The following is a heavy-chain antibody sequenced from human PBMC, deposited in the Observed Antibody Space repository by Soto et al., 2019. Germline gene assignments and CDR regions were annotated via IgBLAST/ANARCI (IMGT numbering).Heavy chain of an antibody. Sequence: QVQLQQWGAGLLKPSETLSLTCGVYGGSFSGYYWSWVRQSPGKGLECIGEINHSGSTNYTPSLKRRVTISLDTSTNQFSLRLTSVPAADTAVYYCARGAIAAHRGVDFWGQGTLVTVSS. J-gene: IGHJ4*02. D-gene: IGHD6-6*01. V-gene: IGHV4-34*01. CDR1: GGSFSGYY. CDR2: INHSGST. CDR3: ARGAIAAHRGVDF.